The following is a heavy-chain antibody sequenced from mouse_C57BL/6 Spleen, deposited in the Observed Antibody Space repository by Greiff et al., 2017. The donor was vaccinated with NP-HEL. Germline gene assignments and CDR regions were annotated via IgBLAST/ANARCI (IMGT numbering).Heavy chain of an antibody. CDR2: IRSKSNNYAT. D-gene: IGHD1-3*01. Sequence: EVKLVESGGGLVQPKGSLKLSCAASGFSFNTYAMNWVRQAPGKGVEWVARIRSKSNNYATYYADSVKDRFTISRDDSESMLYLQMNNLKTEDTAMYYCVRELVLYYAMDYWGQGTSVTVSS. J-gene: IGHJ4*01. CDR3: VRELVLYYAMDY. CDR1: GFSFNTYA. V-gene: IGHV10-1*01.